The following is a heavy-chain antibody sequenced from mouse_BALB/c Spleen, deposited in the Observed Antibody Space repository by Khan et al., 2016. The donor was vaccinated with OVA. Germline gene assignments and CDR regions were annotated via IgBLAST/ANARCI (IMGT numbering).Heavy chain of an antibody. J-gene: IGHJ3*01. D-gene: IGHD1-1*01. CDR3: ARGGYGGFAY. CDR2: MNPGDGST. V-gene: IGHV1-85*01. Sequence: MQLQESGAELVKPGASVKLSCKASGYTFTSYDINWVKQRPEQGLEWIGWMNPGDGSTKYNENFKGKATLTTDKSSSTAYMQLSRLTSEDSGVWVCARGGYGGFAYWGQGTLVTVSA. CDR1: GYTFTSYD.